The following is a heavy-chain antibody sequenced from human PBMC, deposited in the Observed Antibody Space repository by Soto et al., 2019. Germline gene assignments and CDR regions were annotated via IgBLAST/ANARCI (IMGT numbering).Heavy chain of an antibody. V-gene: IGHV3-23*01. CDR3: AKGMSGSYFPDH. Sequence: EVQLLESGGGLVQPGGSLRLSCAASGFTFSSYAMNWVRQAPGKGLEWVSSIGGSGGSTYFADSVKGRFTISRDNARNTLFLQMNSLRAEDTALYYWAKGMSGSYFPDHGGEGTLVTVS. CDR2: IGGSGGST. CDR1: GFTFSSYA. J-gene: IGHJ4*02. D-gene: IGHD1-26*01.